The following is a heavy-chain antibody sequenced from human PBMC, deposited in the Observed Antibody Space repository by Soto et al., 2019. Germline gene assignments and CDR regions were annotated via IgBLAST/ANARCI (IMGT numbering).Heavy chain of an antibody. CDR1: GASISSYY. CDR3: TRGGDPYKTGH. J-gene: IGHJ4*02. CDR2: IYLGGSI. V-gene: IGHV4-59*01. Sequence: SETLSLTCSVSGASISSYYYTWIRQTPGKGLEWIGYIYLGGSINYNPSFKSRVIISVDTSKNQFSLKLTSVNTADTAIYYCTRGGDPYKTGHWGQGTLVTVSS. D-gene: IGHD2-21*01.